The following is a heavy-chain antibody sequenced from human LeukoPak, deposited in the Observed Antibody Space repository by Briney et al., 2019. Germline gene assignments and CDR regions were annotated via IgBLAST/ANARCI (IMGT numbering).Heavy chain of an antibody. J-gene: IGHJ4*02. Sequence: GGSLRLSCAGSGFSVSDNYMTWVRQAPGKGLEWASVTYSGGTTYYADSVEGRFTISRDSSKNTLYLQMNSLRTEDTAVYYCAKEGGLGYCSTTSCAFAHWGRGTLVTVSS. D-gene: IGHD2-2*01. CDR1: GFSVSDNY. CDR2: TYSGGTT. V-gene: IGHV3-53*01. CDR3: AKEGGLGYCSTTSCAFAH.